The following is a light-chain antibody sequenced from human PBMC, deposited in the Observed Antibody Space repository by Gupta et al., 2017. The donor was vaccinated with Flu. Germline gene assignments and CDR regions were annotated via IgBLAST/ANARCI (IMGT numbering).Light chain of an antibody. CDR3: HQYYSIPVT. CDR2: WAS. CDR1: QSVLYNSKNKNY. J-gene: IGKJ2*01. Sequence: SLGERATINWKSSQSVLYNSKNKNYLAWYQQKPGQSPKVLIYWASTRESGVPDRFSGSGSGTDFTLTISSLQAEDVAIYFCHQYYSIPVTFGQGTKLEI. V-gene: IGKV4-1*01.